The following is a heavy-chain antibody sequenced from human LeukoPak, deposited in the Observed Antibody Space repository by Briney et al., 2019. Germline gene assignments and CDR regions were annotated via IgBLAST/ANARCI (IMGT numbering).Heavy chain of an antibody. D-gene: IGHD6-19*01. CDR2: ISWGSDSI. J-gene: IGHJ4*02. V-gene: IGHV3-9*01. Sequence: GGSLRLSCAASGFTFNHYGMHWVRQAPGKGLEWVSGISWGSDSIGYADSVKGRFTISRDNAKNSLYLQMNSLRAEDTALYYCAKTFTSGWAIFDSWGQGTLVTLS. CDR3: AKTFTSGWAIFDS. CDR1: GFTFNHYG.